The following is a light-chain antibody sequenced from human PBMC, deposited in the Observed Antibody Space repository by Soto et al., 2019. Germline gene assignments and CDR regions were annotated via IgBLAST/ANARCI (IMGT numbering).Light chain of an antibody. CDR3: KKSKSFPLT. CDR1: QGINHY. Sequence: DIQMTQSPSSLSPSVGDRVTITCRASQGINHYLAWYQQKPGKAPKVLIYAASSLESGVPSRFSGSGSGTDFSLTISSLQPEEFATYYCKKSKSFPLTFGGGNKVGIK. J-gene: IGKJ4*01. V-gene: IGKV1-12*01. CDR2: AAS.